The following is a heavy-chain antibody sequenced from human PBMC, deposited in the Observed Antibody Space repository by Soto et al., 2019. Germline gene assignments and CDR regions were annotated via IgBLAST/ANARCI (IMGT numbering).Heavy chain of an antibody. CDR3: ARAEALPQQPTSAFDI. D-gene: IGHD1-1*01. CDR1: GGTFSSYT. J-gene: IGHJ3*02. V-gene: IGHV1-69*02. Sequence: QVQLVQSGAEVKKPGSSVMVSCKASGGTFSSYTISWVRQAPGQGLEWMGRIIPILGIANYAQKFQGRVTITADKSTSTAYMELSSLRSEDTAVYYCARAEALPQQPTSAFDIWGQGTMVTVSS. CDR2: IIPILGIA.